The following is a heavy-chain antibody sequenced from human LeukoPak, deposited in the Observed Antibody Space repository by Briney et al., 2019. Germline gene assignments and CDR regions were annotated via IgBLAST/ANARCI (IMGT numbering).Heavy chain of an antibody. CDR1: GGTFSSYA. CDR3: ARGHGDYAYYGY. J-gene: IGHJ4*02. V-gene: IGHV1-69*06. Sequence: SVKVSCKASGGTFSSYAISWVRQAPGQGLEWMGGIIPIFGTANYAQKFQGRVTITADKSTSTAYLELSSLRSEDTAVYYCARGHGDYAYYGYWGQGTLVTVSS. CDR2: IIPIFGTA. D-gene: IGHD4-17*01.